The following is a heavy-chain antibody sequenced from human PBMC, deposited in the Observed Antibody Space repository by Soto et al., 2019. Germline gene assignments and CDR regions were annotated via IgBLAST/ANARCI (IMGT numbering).Heavy chain of an antibody. Sequence: GASVKVSCKASGYTFTSYGISWVRQAPGQGLEWMGWISAYNGNTNYAQKLQGRVTMTTDTSTSTAYMELRSLRSDDTAVYYCASYQWHVHYSYGMDVWGQGTTVTVSS. V-gene: IGHV1-18*01. J-gene: IGHJ6*02. CDR3: ASYQWHVHYSYGMDV. D-gene: IGHD6-19*01. CDR2: ISAYNGNT. CDR1: GYTFTSYG.